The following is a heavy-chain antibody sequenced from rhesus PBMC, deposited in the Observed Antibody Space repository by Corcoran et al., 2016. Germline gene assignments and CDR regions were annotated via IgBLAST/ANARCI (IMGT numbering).Heavy chain of an antibody. Sequence: QVQLQESGPGLVKPSETLSLTCAVSGGSISDDYYWSWIRQPPGKGLEWIGYIYGSGGGTNYNPSLKNRVTILIDTSKNQFSLKLSSVTAADTAVYYCASPIAAVRYYFDYWGQGVLVTVSS. CDR1: GGSISDDYY. CDR3: ASPIAAVRYYFDY. CDR2: IYGSGGGT. J-gene: IGHJ4*01. D-gene: IGHD6-25*01. V-gene: IGHV4-106*01.